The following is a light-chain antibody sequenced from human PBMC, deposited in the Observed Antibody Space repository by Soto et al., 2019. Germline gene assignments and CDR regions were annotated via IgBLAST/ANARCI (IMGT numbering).Light chain of an antibody. CDR1: ESVSSN. Sequence: ETVMTQSPATLSVSPGERATLSCRASESVSSNLGWYQQKPGQAPRLLIHGASTRAADIPARFSGSGSGTEFTLTISSLQSEDFAVYYCQQYNNWPYTFGQGTKLEIK. CDR2: GAS. V-gene: IGKV3-15*01. CDR3: QQYNNWPYT. J-gene: IGKJ2*01.